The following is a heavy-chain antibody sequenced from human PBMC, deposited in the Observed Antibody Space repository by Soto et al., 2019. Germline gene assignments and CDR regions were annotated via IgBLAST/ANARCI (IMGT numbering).Heavy chain of an antibody. CDR2: ISAYNGNT. CDR1: GYTFTSYG. D-gene: IGHD2-21*02. CDR3: GRVLYYCGGDFFDVGWFVP. Sequence: QVQLVQSGAEVKKPGASVKVSCKASGYTFTSYGISWVRQAPGQGLEWMGWISAYNGNTNYAQKLQGRVTMTTDTATSPAYMEMRSLRPDDTAVYYCGRVLYYCGGDFFDVGWFVPWGQGTLVTVSS. J-gene: IGHJ5*02. V-gene: IGHV1-18*01.